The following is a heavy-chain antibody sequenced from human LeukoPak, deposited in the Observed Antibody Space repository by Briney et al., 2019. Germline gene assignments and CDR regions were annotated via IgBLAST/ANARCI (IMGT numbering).Heavy chain of an antibody. CDR2: IWYNGSNK. J-gene: IGHJ5*02. V-gene: IGHV3-33*01. Sequence: PGRSLRLSCAASGFTFSSYGMHWVRQAPGKGLEWVAVIWYNGSNKYYADSVKGRFTISRDNSKNTLYLQMNSLRAEDTAVYYCVREITLRGYCSSTSCYSGYNWFVPWGQGTLVTVSS. CDR3: VREITLRGYCSSTSCYSGYNWFVP. D-gene: IGHD2-2*01. CDR1: GFTFSSYG.